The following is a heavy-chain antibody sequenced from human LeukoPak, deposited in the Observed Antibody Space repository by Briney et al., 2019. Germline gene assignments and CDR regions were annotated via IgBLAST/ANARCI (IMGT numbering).Heavy chain of an antibody. J-gene: IGHJ4*02. CDR3: ARQGSSGYVQFDY. D-gene: IGHD5-12*01. Sequence: GRSLRLSCAASGFTFSSYAMHWVRQAPGKGLEWVAVISYDGSNKYYADSVKGRFTISRDNSKNTLYPQMNSLRAEDTAVYYCARQGSSGYVQFDYWGQGTLVTVSS. V-gene: IGHV3-30*04. CDR1: GFTFSSYA. CDR2: ISYDGSNK.